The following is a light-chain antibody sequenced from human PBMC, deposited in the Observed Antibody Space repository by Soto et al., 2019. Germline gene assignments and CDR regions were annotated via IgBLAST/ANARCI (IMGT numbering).Light chain of an antibody. Sequence: ELVLTQSPGTLSLSPGERATLSCRASQSVDSSFVAWFQQKPGQAPRLLIYGTSSRATGIPDRFSGSGSGTDFTLTINGLEPEDFAMYFCQQYGSSPWTFGQGTKVEIK. J-gene: IGKJ1*01. CDR2: GTS. CDR1: QSVDSSF. V-gene: IGKV3-20*01. CDR3: QQYGSSPWT.